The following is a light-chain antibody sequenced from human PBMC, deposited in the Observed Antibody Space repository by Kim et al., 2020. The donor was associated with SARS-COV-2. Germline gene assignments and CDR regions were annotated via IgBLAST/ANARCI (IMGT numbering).Light chain of an antibody. CDR3: QSYNRSNVV. CDR1: SGSIASNY. Sequence: GKTVTISRTRSSGSIASNYVQWYQQRPGSAPTTVIYEDNQRPSGVPDRFSGSIDSSSNSASLTISGLKTEDEADYYCQSYNRSNVVFGGGTQLTVL. J-gene: IGLJ2*01. CDR2: EDN. V-gene: IGLV6-57*03.